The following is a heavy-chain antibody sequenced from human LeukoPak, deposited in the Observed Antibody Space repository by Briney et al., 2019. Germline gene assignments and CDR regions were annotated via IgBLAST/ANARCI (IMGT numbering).Heavy chain of an antibody. CDR2: IYSDGNT. V-gene: IGHV3-53*05. D-gene: IGHD1-26*01. J-gene: IGHJ3*02. Sequence: PGGSLRLSCAASGFSVSSDYMSWVRQAPGKGLEWVSVIYSDGNTYYADSVKGRFTISRDNSKNTLYLQMNSLRAEDTAVYYCARDPPKDSGSYYAAFDIWGQGTMVTVSS. CDR3: ARDPPKDSGSYYAAFDI. CDR1: GFSVSSDY.